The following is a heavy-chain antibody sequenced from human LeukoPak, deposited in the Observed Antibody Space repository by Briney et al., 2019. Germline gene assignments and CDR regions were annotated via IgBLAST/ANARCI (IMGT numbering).Heavy chain of an antibody. J-gene: IGHJ4*02. Sequence: ASVKVSCKASGYTFTSYYMHWVRQAPGQGLEWMGIINPSGGSTSYAQKFQGRVTMTRDMSTSTVYMELSSLRSEDTAVYYCAREVANDFWSGYYFDYWGQGTLVTASS. CDR3: AREVANDFWSGYYFDY. CDR1: GYTFTSYY. D-gene: IGHD3-3*01. V-gene: IGHV1-46*01. CDR2: INPSGGST.